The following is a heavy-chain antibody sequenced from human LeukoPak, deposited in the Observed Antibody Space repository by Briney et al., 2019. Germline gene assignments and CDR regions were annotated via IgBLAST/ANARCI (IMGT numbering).Heavy chain of an antibody. CDR2: ISGSGKT. J-gene: IGHJ4*02. Sequence: GGSLRLSCAASGFSFSTYAMSWVRQAPGQGLEWVSAISGSGKTYYPDSVKGRFTISRDNSKNTLYLQMNSLRAEDTAVYYCAKAMTTVTTPSTADDYGGQGTLVTVSS. CDR1: GFSFSTYA. V-gene: IGHV3-23*01. D-gene: IGHD4-17*01. CDR3: AKAMTTVTTPSTADDY.